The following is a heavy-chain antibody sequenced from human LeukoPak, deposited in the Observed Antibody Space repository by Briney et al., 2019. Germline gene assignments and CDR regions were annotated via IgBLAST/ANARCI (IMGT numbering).Heavy chain of an antibody. D-gene: IGHD3-10*02. V-gene: IGHV3-11*04. J-gene: IGHJ4*02. CDR3: ARDSAYYVPNYFDY. CDR1: GFTFSDYY. Sequence: GSLRLSCAASGFTFSDYYMSWIRQAPGKGLEWVSYISSSGSTIYYADSVKGRFTISRDNAKNSLYLQMNSLRAEDTAVYYCARDSAYYVPNYFDYWGQGTLVTVSS. CDR2: ISSSGSTI.